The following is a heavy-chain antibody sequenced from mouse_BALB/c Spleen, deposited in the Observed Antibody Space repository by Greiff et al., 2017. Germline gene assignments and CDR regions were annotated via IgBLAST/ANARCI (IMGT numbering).Heavy chain of an antibody. CDR3: ARAYYYGSSDWYFDV. V-gene: IGHV5-12-2*01. J-gene: IGHJ1*01. CDR2: ISNGGGST. Sequence: EVHLVESGGGLVQPGGSLKLSCAASGFTFSSYTMSWVRQTPEKRLEWVAYISNGGGSTYYPDTVKGRFTISRDNAKNTLYLQMSSLKSEDTAMYYCARAYYYGSSDWYFDVWGAGTTVTVSS. D-gene: IGHD1-1*01. CDR1: GFTFSSYT.